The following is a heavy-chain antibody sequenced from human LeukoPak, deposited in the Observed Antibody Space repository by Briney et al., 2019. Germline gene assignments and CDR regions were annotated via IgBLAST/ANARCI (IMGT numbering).Heavy chain of an antibody. D-gene: IGHD2-15*01. CDR1: GFTFSSYG. CDR2: IWYDGSNK. V-gene: IGHV3-33*01. J-gene: IGHJ4*02. CDR3: ARAPSGYCSGGSCYSPIDY. Sequence: GGSLRLSCAASGFTFSSYGMHWVRQAPGKGLERVAVIWYDGSNKYYADSVKGRFTISRDNSKNTLYLQMTSLRAEDTAVYYCARAPSGYCSGGSCYSPIDYWGQGTLVTVSS.